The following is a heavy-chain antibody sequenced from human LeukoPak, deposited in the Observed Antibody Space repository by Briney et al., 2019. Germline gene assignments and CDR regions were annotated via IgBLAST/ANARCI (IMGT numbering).Heavy chain of an antibody. D-gene: IGHD2-8*01. CDR3: ARGSAGVNP. V-gene: IGHV4-34*01. Sequence: SETLSLTCAVYGGSFSGYYWSWIRQPPGKGLEWIGEINHSGSTNYNPSLKSRVTIPVDTSKNQFSLKLSSVTAADTAVYYCARGSAGVNPWGQGTLVTVSS. CDR1: GGSFSGYY. J-gene: IGHJ5*02. CDR2: INHSGST.